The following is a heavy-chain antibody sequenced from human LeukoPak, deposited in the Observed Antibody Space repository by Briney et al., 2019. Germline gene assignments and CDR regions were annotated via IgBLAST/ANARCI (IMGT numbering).Heavy chain of an antibody. V-gene: IGHV3-72*01. Sequence: PGGSLRLSCAASGFTFSDHYMDWVRQAPGKGLEWVGRTRNKANSYTTEYAASVKGRFTISRDDSKNSLYPQMNSLKTEDTAVHYCATQKTGYSSDLGYFDLWGRGTLVTVSS. CDR2: TRNKANSYTT. J-gene: IGHJ2*01. CDR1: GFTFSDHY. D-gene: IGHD6-19*01. CDR3: ATQKTGYSSDLGYFDL.